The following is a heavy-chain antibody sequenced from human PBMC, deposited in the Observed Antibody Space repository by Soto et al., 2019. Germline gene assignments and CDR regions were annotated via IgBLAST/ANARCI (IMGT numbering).Heavy chain of an antibody. CDR1: GDSISSRNW. J-gene: IGHJ6*02. D-gene: IGHD2-15*01. CDR2: ISHGGNT. V-gene: IGHV4-4*02. Sequence: QVQLQESGPGLVKPSGTLSLTCAVSGDSISSRNWWSWVRQPPGKGLEWIGEISHGGNTNYNPSLQRRVTISVAKSKNQFSLKLSSVSAADTAVYYCARAGRGYCSGFSCDSGLYGMDVWGQGTTVTVSS. CDR3: ARAGRGYCSGFSCDSGLYGMDV.